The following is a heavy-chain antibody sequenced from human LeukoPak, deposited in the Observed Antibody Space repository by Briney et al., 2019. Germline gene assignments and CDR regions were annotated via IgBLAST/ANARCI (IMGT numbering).Heavy chain of an antibody. CDR3: ARNTAVMGRFDC. D-gene: IGHD6-19*01. J-gene: IGHJ4*02. V-gene: IGHV4-59*08. Sequence: SETLSLTCTVSGGSISSYYWSWIRQPPGKGLEWIGYIYYSGSTNYNPSLKSRVTISVDTSKNQFSLKLSSVTAADTAVYYCARNTAVMGRFDCWGQGTLVTVSS. CDR1: GGSISSYY. CDR2: IYYSGST.